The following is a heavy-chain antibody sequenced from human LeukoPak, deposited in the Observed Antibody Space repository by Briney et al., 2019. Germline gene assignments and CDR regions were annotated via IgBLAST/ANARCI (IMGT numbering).Heavy chain of an antibody. CDR2: ISGSGGST. J-gene: IGHJ6*02. D-gene: IGHD5-18*01. CDR1: GFTFSSYA. CDR3: ARDHRYSYGYTYYGMDV. V-gene: IGHV3-23*01. Sequence: GGSLRLSCAASGFTFSSYAMSWVRQAPGKGLEWVSAISGSGGSTYYADSVKGRFTISRDNSKNTLYLQMNSLRAEDTAVYYCARDHRYSYGYTYYGMDVWGQGTTVTVSS.